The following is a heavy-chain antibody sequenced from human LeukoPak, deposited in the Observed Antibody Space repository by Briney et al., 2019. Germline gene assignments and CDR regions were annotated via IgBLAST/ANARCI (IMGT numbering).Heavy chain of an antibody. Sequence: ASVKVSCKASGYTFTSYDINWVRQATGQGLEWMGWMNSNSANTGYAQKFQGRLTLTRHTSIHTAYMALSSLTSEDTAVYYCARGWRWELRSSYWAQGTLLTVSS. CDR1: GYTFTSYD. J-gene: IGHJ1*01. CDR3: ARGWRWELRSSY. V-gene: IGHV1-8*01. CDR2: MNSNSANT. D-gene: IGHD1-26*01.